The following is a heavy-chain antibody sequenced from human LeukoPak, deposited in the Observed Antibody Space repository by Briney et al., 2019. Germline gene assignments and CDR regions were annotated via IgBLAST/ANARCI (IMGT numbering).Heavy chain of an antibody. D-gene: IGHD3-3*01. CDR1: GFTFSSYA. V-gene: IGHV3-23*01. Sequence: GGSLRLSCAASGFTFSSYAMGWVRQAPGKGLEWVSAISGSGGSTYYADSVKGRFTISRDNSKNTLYLQMNSLRAEDTAVYYCAKDPRTKYDFWSGYFVDYWGQGTLVTVSS. CDR3: AKDPRTKYDFWSGYFVDY. J-gene: IGHJ4*02. CDR2: ISGSGGST.